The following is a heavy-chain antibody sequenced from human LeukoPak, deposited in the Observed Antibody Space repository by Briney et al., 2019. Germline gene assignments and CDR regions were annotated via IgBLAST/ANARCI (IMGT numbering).Heavy chain of an antibody. J-gene: IGHJ4*02. Sequence: ASVKVSCKAYGYTLTSYDINWVRQATGQGLEWMGWMNPNSGRTGYAQNFQGRITITRNTSISTAYMELSSLRSEDTAVYYCTRETSSRYYDYWGQGTLVTVSS. CDR1: GYTLTSYD. CDR3: TRETSSRYYDY. V-gene: IGHV1-8*01. CDR2: MNPNSGRT.